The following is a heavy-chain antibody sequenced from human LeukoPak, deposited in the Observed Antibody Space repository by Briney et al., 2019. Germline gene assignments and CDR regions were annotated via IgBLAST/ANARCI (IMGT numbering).Heavy chain of an antibody. J-gene: IGHJ6*02. V-gene: IGHV3-21*01. CDR2: ISSSSSYI. CDR1: GFTFSGFW. CDR3: ARDLNYYYYGMDV. Sequence: GGSLRLSCAVSGFTFSGFWMSWSRQAPGKGLEWVSSISSSSSYIYYADSVKGRFTISRDNAKNSLYLQMNSLGAEDTAVYYCARDLNYYYYGMDVWGQGTTVTVSS.